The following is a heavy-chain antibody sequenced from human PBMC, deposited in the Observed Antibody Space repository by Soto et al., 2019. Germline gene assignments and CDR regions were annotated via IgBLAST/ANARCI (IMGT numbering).Heavy chain of an antibody. V-gene: IGHV3-23*01. Sequence: GGSLRLSCAASGFTFSSYAMSWVRQAPGKGLEWVSAISGSGGSTYYADSVKGRFTISRDNSKNTLYLQMNSLRAEDTAVYYCAKNSYIGRGSFNYYYYGMDVWGQGTTVTVSS. J-gene: IGHJ6*02. CDR3: AKNSYIGRGSFNYYYYGMDV. CDR2: ISGSGGST. D-gene: IGHD1-26*01. CDR1: GFTFSSYA.